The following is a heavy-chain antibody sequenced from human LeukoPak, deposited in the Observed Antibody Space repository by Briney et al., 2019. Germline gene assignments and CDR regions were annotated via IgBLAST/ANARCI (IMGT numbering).Heavy chain of an antibody. D-gene: IGHD4-17*01. CDR1: GFTVSSNY. V-gene: IGHV3-66*02. J-gene: IGHJ6*03. Sequence: GSLRLSCAASGFTVSSNYMSWVRQAPGKGLEWVSVIYSGGSTYYADSVKGRFTISGDNSKNTLYLQMNSLRAEDTAVYYCARGNYGDYEEEDYYYYYMDVWGKGTTVTVSS. CDR3: ARGNYGDYEEEDYYYYYMDV. CDR2: IYSGGST.